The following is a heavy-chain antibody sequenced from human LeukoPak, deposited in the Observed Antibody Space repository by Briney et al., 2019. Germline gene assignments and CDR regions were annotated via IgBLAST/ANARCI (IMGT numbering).Heavy chain of an antibody. V-gene: IGHV3-48*01. J-gene: IGHJ2*01. Sequence: GGSLRLSCVASGFNFSDSNMNWVRQAPGKGLEWVSYISRSTTAIYYADSVKGRFTISRDSAKNSVYLQMNRLRAEDTAVYYCAKFAFLWYFDLWGRGTLVTVSS. CDR2: ISRSTTAI. CDR1: GFNFSDSN. CDR3: AKFAFLWYFDL.